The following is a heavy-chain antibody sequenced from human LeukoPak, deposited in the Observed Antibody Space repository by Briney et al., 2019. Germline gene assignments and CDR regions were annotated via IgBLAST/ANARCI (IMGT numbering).Heavy chain of an antibody. CDR2: INPNSGGT. CDR3: ARGNWNYGFDP. CDR1: GYTFTGYY. J-gene: IGHJ5*02. D-gene: IGHD1-7*01. V-gene: IGHV1-2*02. Sequence: ASVTVSCKASGYTFTGYYMHWARQAPGQGREWMGWINPNSGGTNCAQKFQGRVTMTRDTSISTAYMELSRLRSDDTAVYYCARGNWNYGFDPWGQGTLVTVSS.